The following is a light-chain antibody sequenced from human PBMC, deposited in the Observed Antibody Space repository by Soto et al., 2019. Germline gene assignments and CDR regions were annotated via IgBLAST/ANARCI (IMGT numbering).Light chain of an antibody. CDR3: QQYGSAPLT. Sequence: EIVLTQSPGTLSLSPGERATLSCRASQSVRSNYLAWYQQKPGQAPRFLIYDASSRATGIPDRFSGSGSGTDFTLTISRLEPEDVAVYYCQQYGSAPLTCGGGTKVEIK. V-gene: IGKV3-20*01. CDR1: QSVRSNY. CDR2: DAS. J-gene: IGKJ4*01.